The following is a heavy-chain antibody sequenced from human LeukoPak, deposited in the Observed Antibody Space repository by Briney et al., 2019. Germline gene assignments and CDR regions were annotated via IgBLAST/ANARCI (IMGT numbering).Heavy chain of an antibody. D-gene: IGHD4-17*01. J-gene: IGHJ4*02. Sequence: PSETLSLTCTVSGGSIRNYYWTWIRQPPGKGLEWIGYIHDSGSTHYNPSLRSRLTMSIDTSKNQFSLNLSSVTAADTAVYCCATQCASQTLAYGYWGQGTLVTVSS. CDR1: GGSIRNYY. CDR2: IHDSGST. V-gene: IGHV4-59*08. CDR3: ATQCASQTLAYGY.